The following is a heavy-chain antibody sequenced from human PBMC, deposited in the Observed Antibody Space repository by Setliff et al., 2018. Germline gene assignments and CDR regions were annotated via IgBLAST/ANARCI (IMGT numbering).Heavy chain of an antibody. CDR1: GYTLTNYY. J-gene: IGHJ6*03. CDR2: INPSGGLT. CDR3: VREGVDSRSSTDYRYYKDV. V-gene: IGHV1-46*01. D-gene: IGHD3-22*01. Sequence: GASVKVSCKASGYTLTNYYMHWVRQAPGQGLEWMGIINPSGGLTRYAQKFQGRVTMTRDTSTSTVYMQLSSLRSEDTAVYYCVREGVDSRSSTDYRYYKDVWGKGTTVTVSS.